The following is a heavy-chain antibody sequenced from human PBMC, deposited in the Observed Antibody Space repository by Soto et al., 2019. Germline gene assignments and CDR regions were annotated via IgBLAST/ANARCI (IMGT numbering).Heavy chain of an antibody. J-gene: IGHJ4*02. CDR1: GFTFIRYG. CDR2: IWYDGSNK. Sequence: PRGSLRLSCEASGFTFIRYGMHWVRQAPGKGLEWVAVIWYDGSNKYYADSVKGRFTISRDNSKNTLYLQMNSLRAEDTAVYYCARDVGGYRGDYFDYWGQGTLVTVSS. V-gene: IGHV3-33*01. CDR3: ARDVGGYRGDYFDY. D-gene: IGHD3-22*01.